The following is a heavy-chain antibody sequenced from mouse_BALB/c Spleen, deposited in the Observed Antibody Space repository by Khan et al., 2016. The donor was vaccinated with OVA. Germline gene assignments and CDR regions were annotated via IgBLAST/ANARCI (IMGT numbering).Heavy chain of an antibody. D-gene: IGHD3-3*01. V-gene: IGHV1-77*01. CDR3: ARERAGWFPY. CDR1: GYTFTDYY. J-gene: IGHJ3*01. CDR2: ISPGSDKT. Sequence: VKLLESGAELARPGASVNLSCKASGYTFTDYYINWMRQRTGQGLEWIGEISPGSDKTYYNEKFKGKATLTVDNSSSTAYMQISSLTPENTAVYFCARERAGWFPYWGQGTLVTVSA.